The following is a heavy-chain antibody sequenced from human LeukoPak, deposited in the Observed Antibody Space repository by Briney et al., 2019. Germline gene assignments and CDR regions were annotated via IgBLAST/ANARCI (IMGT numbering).Heavy chain of an antibody. V-gene: IGHV4-30-2*01. CDR2: IYRSGST. Sequence: SQTLSLTCAVSGGSISSGGYSWSWVRQPPGEGLEWVGYIYRSGSTYYNPSLQSRVTISLDRSKNQFSLKLSSMTAAGTAVYYCASGNTGYDRDSFDIWGQGTMVTVSS. CDR3: ASGNTGYDRDSFDI. J-gene: IGHJ3*02. D-gene: IGHD5-12*01. CDR1: GGSISSGGYS.